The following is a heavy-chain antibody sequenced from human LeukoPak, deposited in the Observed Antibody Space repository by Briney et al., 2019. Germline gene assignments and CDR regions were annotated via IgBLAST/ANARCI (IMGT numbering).Heavy chain of an antibody. V-gene: IGHV4-59*01. CDR3: ARESNGDPQLLDY. D-gene: IGHD4-17*01. CDR2: IYYSGST. Sequence: SETLSLTCTVSGGSISSYYWSWIRQLPGKGLEWIGYIYYSGSTNYNPSLKSRVTISVDTSKNQFSLKLSSVAAADTAVYYCARESNGDPQLLDYWGQGTLVTVSS. CDR1: GGSISSYY. J-gene: IGHJ4*02.